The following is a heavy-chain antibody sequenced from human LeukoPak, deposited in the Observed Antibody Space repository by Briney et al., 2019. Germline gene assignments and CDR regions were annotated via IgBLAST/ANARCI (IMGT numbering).Heavy chain of an antibody. CDR2: MYPGDSET. CDR3: ARGDPHGSLTACNHFDY. V-gene: IGHV5-51*01. D-gene: IGHD3-10*01. Sequence: GESLKISCKASGYIFTNYWIGWVRQMPGKGLEWMGIMYPGDSETRYGPSFQGHVTISADKSITTAYLQWSSLRASDTAMYYCARGDPHGSLTACNHFDYWGQGSLVTVSS. J-gene: IGHJ4*02. CDR1: GYIFTNYW.